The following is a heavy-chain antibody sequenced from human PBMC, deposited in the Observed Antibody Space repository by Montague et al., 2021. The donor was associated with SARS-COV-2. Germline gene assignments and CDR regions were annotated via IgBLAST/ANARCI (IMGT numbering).Heavy chain of an antibody. D-gene: IGHD3-9*01. J-gene: IGHJ6*03. CDR2: INYSGST. CDR1: GGSISGYY. CDR3: ARDRRTEFDRLFSYSGCYYFDMDV. V-gene: IGHV4-59*01. Sequence: SETLSLTCAVYGGSISGYYWSWIRQPPGKGLEWIGYINYSGSTNYNPSLKSRVTISVDTSKNQFSLKLSSVTAADTAVYYCARDRRTEFDRLFSYSGCYYFDMDVWGKGATVTVSS.